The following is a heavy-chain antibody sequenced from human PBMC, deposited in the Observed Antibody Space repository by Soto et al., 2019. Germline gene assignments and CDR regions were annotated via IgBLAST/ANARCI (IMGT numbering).Heavy chain of an antibody. CDR2: ISAYNGNT. CDR1: GYTFTSYG. Sequence: QVPLVQSGAEVKKPGASVKVSCKASGYTFTSYGISWVRQAPGQGLEWMGWISAYNGNTNYAQKLQGRVTMTTDTSTSTAYMELRSLRSDDTAVYYCARDIDDILPGYQSRCFDYWGQGTLVTVSS. V-gene: IGHV1-18*01. CDR3: ARDIDDILPGYQSRCFDY. J-gene: IGHJ4*02. D-gene: IGHD3-9*01.